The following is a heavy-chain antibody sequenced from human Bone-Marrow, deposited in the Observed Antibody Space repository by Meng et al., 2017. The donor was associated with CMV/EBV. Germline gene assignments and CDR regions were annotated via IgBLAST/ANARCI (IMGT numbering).Heavy chain of an antibody. J-gene: IGHJ3*02. CDR3: TRGGYYYDTADTFDI. Sequence: ASVKVSCKASGFTFTDYYIHWVRQAPGQGLEWMGWINPDRGDTNFVEKFQGRVTVTRDTSIRTVFMELSSLTSDDTAMYYCTRGGYYYDTADTFDIWGQGTLVIVSS. V-gene: IGHV1-2*02. CDR2: INPDRGDT. D-gene: IGHD3-22*01. CDR1: GFTFTDYY.